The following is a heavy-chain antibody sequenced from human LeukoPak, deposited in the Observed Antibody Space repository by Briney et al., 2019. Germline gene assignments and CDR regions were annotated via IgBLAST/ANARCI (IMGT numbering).Heavy chain of an antibody. Sequence: ASVKVSCKASGYSFSSCSITRVRQAPGQGPEWMGWISGYNGKTKYAEKFQGRVTLTTDTSTSTAYMEMRSLRHDDTAIYYCARGLQWNYDLGWVAPWGQGTLVAVSS. CDR1: GYSFSSCS. J-gene: IGHJ5*02. V-gene: IGHV1-18*01. D-gene: IGHD1-7*01. CDR3: ARGLQWNYDLGWVAP. CDR2: ISGYNGKT.